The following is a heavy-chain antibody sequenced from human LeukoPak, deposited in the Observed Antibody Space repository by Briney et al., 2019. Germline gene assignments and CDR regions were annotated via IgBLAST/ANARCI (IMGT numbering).Heavy chain of an antibody. J-gene: IGHJ4*02. Sequence: GGSLRLSCAASGFTFSSYAMSWVRQAPGKELEWVSAISGSGGSTYYADSVKGRFTISRDNSKNTLYLQMNSLRAEDTAVYYCARGHYDSSGRYFDYWGQGTLVTVSS. V-gene: IGHV3-23*01. CDR1: GFTFSSYA. D-gene: IGHD3-22*01. CDR3: ARGHYDSSGRYFDY. CDR2: ISGSGGST.